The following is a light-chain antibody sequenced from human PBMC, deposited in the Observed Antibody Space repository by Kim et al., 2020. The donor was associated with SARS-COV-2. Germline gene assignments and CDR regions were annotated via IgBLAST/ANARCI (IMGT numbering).Light chain of an antibody. J-gene: IGKJ5*01. CDR1: RDIKNN. Sequence: DIQMTQSPSSLSASVGDRVTMTCRASRDIKNNLVWFQQKPGKAPRSLIYAASSLKSGVPSKFSGSESGTDFTLTISSLQPEDFATYYCQHYQSYPVTFGKGTRLEIK. CDR2: AAS. V-gene: IGKV1-16*02. CDR3: QHYQSYPVT.